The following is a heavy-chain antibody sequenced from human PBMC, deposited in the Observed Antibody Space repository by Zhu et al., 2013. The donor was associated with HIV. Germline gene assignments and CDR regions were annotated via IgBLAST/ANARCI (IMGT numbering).Heavy chain of an antibody. CDR2: ISAYNGNT. D-gene: IGHD6-25*01. CDR1: GYTFTSYG. V-gene: IGHV1-18*01. Sequence: QVQLVQSGAEVKKPGASVKVSCKASGYTFTSYGISWVRQAPGQGLEWMGWISAYNGNTNYAQKLQGRVTMTTDTSTSTAYMELRSLRSDDTAVYYCASDINGGGIASAFDAFDIWGQGTMVTVSS. J-gene: IGHJ3*02. CDR3: ASDINGGGIASAFDAFDI.